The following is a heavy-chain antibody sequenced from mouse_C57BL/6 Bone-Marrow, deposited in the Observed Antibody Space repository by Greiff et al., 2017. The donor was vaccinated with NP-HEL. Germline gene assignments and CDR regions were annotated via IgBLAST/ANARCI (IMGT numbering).Heavy chain of an antibody. CDR1: GFTFSSYG. CDR2: ISSGGSYT. V-gene: IGHV5-6*01. J-gene: IGHJ2*01. CDR3: ARHYYSNYFDY. D-gene: IGHD2-5*01. Sequence: EVHLVESGGDLVKPGGSLKLSCAASGFTFSSYGMSWVRQTPDKRLGWVATISSGGSYTYYPDSVKGRFTISRDNAKNTLYLQMSSLKSEDTAMYYCARHYYSNYFDYWGQGTTLTVSS.